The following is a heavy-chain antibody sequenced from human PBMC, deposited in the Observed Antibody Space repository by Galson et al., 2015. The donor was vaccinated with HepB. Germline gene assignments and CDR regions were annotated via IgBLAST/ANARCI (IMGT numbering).Heavy chain of an antibody. Sequence: SVKVSCKASGGTFSSYAISWVRQAPGQGLEWMGGIIPILGIANYAQKFQGRVTITADKSTSTAYMELSSLRSEDTAVYYCARAGGGAVAATRRTNWFDPWGQGTLVTVSS. CDR2: IIPILGIA. V-gene: IGHV1-69*10. J-gene: IGHJ5*02. CDR1: GGTFSSYA. CDR3: ARAGGGAVAATRRTNWFDP. D-gene: IGHD6-19*01.